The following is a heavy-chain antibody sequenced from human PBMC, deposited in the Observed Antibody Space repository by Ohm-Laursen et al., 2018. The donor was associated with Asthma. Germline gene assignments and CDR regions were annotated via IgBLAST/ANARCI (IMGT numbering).Heavy chain of an antibody. D-gene: IGHD3-22*01. CDR1: GFTFRSYA. J-gene: IGHJ5*02. CDR2: ISSAETYK. V-gene: IGHV3-30*04. Sequence: SLRLSCAASGFTFRSYAMHWVRQAPGKGLEWVAIISSAETYKNYANSVKGRFTISKDNSKNTLFLRMNSLRDEDTAVYYCARDRQHYYDSSGRYNWFDPWGQGTLVTVSS. CDR3: ARDRQHYYDSSGRYNWFDP.